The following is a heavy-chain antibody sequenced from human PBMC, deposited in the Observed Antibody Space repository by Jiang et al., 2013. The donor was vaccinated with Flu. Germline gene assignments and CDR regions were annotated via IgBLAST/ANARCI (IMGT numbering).Heavy chain of an antibody. J-gene: IGHJ6*02. Sequence: FSGFSLSASNSGMCVSWIRQSPGKALEWLALIDWEDDKYYNTSLKTRLTVSKDTSKNQVVLTMTNMDPVDTGTYYCARIYRDYSSYYGMDVWGQGASVIVSS. V-gene: IGHV2-70*01. D-gene: IGHD5-12*01. CDR1: GFSLSASNSGMC. CDR3: ARIYRDYSSYYGMDV. CDR2: IDWEDDK.